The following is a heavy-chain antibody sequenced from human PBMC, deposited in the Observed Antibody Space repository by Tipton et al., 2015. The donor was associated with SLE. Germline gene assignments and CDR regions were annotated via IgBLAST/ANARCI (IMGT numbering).Heavy chain of an antibody. Sequence: TLSLTCTVSGGSLSYYYWGWIRQPPGKGLEWLGTVYYSGSAYYNPSLESRVTISVDTSKNRFSLKLSSVTAADTAVYYCAREPRPRGALKGAFDIWGQGTMVTVSS. CDR3: AREPRPRGALKGAFDI. CDR1: GGSLSYYY. J-gene: IGHJ3*02. V-gene: IGHV4-39*07. CDR2: VYYSGSA.